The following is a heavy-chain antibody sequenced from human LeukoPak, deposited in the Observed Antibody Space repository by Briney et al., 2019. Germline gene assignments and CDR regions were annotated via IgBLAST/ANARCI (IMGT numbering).Heavy chain of an antibody. D-gene: IGHD6-13*01. CDR3: ARDRGIASAPDV. V-gene: IGHV4-59*11. Sequence: PSETLSLTCTVSGGSITSHYWSWIRQPPGKGLEWIGFVYYIGTTRYNPSLKSRVTMSVDTTRNQFSLNLNSVTAADTAVYFCARDRGIASAPDVWGKGTTVTVSS. CDR1: GGSITSHY. CDR2: VYYIGTT. J-gene: IGHJ6*04.